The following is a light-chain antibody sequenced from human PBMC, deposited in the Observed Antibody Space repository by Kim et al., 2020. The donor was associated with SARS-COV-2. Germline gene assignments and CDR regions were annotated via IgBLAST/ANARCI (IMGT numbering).Light chain of an antibody. J-gene: IGKJ1*01. V-gene: IGKV1-12*01. Sequence: VGDRGNITWRAVQAMSSWLDWYQQKTGNGPTLLIDSASTLQKGVPSRFSGSGTGTNFTLTISSLQPEDFATYHCQQANSFPPWSFGQGTKVDIK. CDR3: QQANSFPPWS. CDR2: SAS. CDR1: QAMSSW.